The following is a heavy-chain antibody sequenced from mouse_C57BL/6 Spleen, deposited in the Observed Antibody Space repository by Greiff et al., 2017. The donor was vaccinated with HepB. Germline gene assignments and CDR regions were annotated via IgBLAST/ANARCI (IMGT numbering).Heavy chain of an antibody. CDR2: IDPSDSYT. CDR3: ARPGYGSSYDY. Sequence: QVQLQQPGAELVKPGASVKLSCKASGYTFTSYWMQWVKQRPGQGLEWIGEIDPSDSYTNYNQKFKDKATLTVDKSSSTAYMQLSSLTSEDSAVYYCARPGYGSSYDYWGQGTTLTVSS. V-gene: IGHV1-50*01. J-gene: IGHJ2*01. CDR1: GYTFTSYW. D-gene: IGHD1-1*01.